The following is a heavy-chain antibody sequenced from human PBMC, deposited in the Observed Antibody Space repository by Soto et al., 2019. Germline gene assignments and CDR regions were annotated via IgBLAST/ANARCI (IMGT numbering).Heavy chain of an antibody. Sequence: PGGSLRLSCAAPGFTFNSYGMHWVRQAPGKGLEWVVVISFDGRNTYYADSVKGRFTISRDNSKNTLYLQMTSLRAEDTAVYYCAKGRSYYYYYGVDVWSQGTTVTVSS. V-gene: IGHV3-30*18. CDR1: GFTFNSYG. CDR3: AKGRSYYYYYGVDV. J-gene: IGHJ6*02. CDR2: ISFDGRNT.